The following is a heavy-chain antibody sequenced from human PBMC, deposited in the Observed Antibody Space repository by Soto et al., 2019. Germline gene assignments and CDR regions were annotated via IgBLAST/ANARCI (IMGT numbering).Heavy chain of an antibody. J-gene: IGHJ6*03. CDR2: IWYDGSNK. CDR3: ARDQRTYYYYYYMDV. Sequence: GGSLRLSCAASGFTFSSYGMHWVRQAPGKGLEWVAVIWYDGSNKYYADSVKGRFTISRDNSKNTLYLQMNSLRAEDTAVYYCARDQRTYYYYYYMDVWGKGTTVTVSS. CDR1: GFTFSSYG. V-gene: IGHV3-33*01.